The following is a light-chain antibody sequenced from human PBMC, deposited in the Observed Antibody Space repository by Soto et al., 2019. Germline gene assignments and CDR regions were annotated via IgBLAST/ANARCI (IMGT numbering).Light chain of an antibody. Sequence: QSVLTQPTSASGTPGQRVTISCSGASSNIGKNFVYWYQQLPRTTPKLLISRNDQRPSGVPERFSGSKSGTSASLAISGLRSEDEAEYYCAAWDDSLSGSYAFGTGTKVTVL. J-gene: IGLJ1*01. V-gene: IGLV1-47*01. CDR3: AAWDDSLSGSYA. CDR2: RND. CDR1: SSNIGKNF.